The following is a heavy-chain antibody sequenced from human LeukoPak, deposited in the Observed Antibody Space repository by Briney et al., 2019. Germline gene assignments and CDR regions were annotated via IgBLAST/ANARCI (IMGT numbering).Heavy chain of an antibody. V-gene: IGHV3-74*03. D-gene: IGHD3-3*01. CDR3: AGLTILGATNI. J-gene: IGHJ3*02. CDR1: GFTFSNSW. CDR2: INSDGSTT. Sequence: GGSLRLSCAASGFTFSNSWMHWVRQAPGKGLVWVSNINSDGSTTKYADSVKGRFTISRDNAKNTLYSQMNSLRAEDTAVYYCAGLTILGATNIWGQGTMVTVSS.